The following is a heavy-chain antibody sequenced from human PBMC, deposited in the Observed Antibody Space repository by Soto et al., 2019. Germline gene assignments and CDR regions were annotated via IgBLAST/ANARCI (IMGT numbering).Heavy chain of an antibody. D-gene: IGHD3-22*01. V-gene: IGHV1-69*13. J-gene: IGHJ3*01. Sequence: SVKFSCQASGGTFSSYAISWVRHAPGQGREWMGEIIPIFGTAEYAQKFQGRVPITADASISTAYVEVSRRRSDDTAVYYCARDRRFYDSGTYDIANDAFDVWGQGTMVTVSS. CDR2: IIPIFGTA. CDR3: ARDRRFYDSGTYDIANDAFDV. CDR1: GGTFSSYA.